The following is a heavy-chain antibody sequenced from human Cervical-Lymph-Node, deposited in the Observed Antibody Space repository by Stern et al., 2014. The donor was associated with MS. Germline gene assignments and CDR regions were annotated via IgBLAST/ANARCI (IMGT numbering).Heavy chain of an antibody. CDR1: GVSIRSTNFY. J-gene: IGHJ4*02. D-gene: IGHD2-15*01. CDR2: VSYSGST. Sequence: QVQLQESGPGLVKPSETLSLTCTVSGVSIRSTNFYWAWIRQPPGKGLEWVGSVSYSGSTYYNPSLKSRVTMSVDTSKNQFSRRRNSGTATDTAVYYCARHVTPKWWVNYWGQGTLVTVSS. V-gene: IGHV4-39*01. CDR3: ARHVTPKWWVNY.